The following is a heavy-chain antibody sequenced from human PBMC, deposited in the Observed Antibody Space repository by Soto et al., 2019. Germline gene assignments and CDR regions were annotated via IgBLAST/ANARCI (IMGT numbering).Heavy chain of an antibody. Sequence: GGSLRLSCAASGFTFSSYGMHWVRQAPGKGLEWVAVISYDGSNKYYADSVKGRFTISRDNSKNTLYLQMNSLRAEDTAVYYCAKSRGLTYYYYGMDVWGQGTTVTVSS. CDR1: GFTFSSYG. D-gene: IGHD7-27*01. CDR3: AKSRGLTYYYYGMDV. V-gene: IGHV3-30*18. CDR2: ISYDGSNK. J-gene: IGHJ6*02.